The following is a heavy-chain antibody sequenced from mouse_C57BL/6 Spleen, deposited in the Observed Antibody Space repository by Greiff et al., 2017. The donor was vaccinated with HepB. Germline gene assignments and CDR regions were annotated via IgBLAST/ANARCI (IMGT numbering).Heavy chain of an antibody. D-gene: IGHD1-1*01. CDR3: ARHGDYYGSSPYWYFDV. CDR2: FYPGSGSI. Sequence: VKLQESGAELVKPGASVKLSCKASGYTFTEYTIHWVKQRSGQGLEWIGWFYPGSGSIKYNEKFKDKATLTADKSSSTVYMELSRLTSEDSAVYFCARHGDYYGSSPYWYFDVWGTGTTVTVSS. J-gene: IGHJ1*03. CDR1: GYTFTEYT. V-gene: IGHV1-62-2*01.